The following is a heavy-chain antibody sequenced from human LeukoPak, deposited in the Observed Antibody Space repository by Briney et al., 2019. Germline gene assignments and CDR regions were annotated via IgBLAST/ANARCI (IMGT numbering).Heavy chain of an antibody. J-gene: IGHJ3*02. Sequence: PGGSLRLSCAASGFTFSSYGMHWVRQAPGKGLEWVAVIWYDGSNKYYADSVKGRFTISRDNSKNTLYLQMNSLRAEDTAVYYCARLRSTMQNDAFEIWGQGTMVTVSS. CDR1: GFTFSSYG. CDR2: IWYDGSNK. CDR3: ARLRSTMQNDAFEI. D-gene: IGHD2/OR15-2a*01. V-gene: IGHV3-33*01.